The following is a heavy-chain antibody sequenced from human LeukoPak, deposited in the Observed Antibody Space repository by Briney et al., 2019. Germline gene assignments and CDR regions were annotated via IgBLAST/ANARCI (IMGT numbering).Heavy chain of an antibody. CDR2: ISHSGST. D-gene: IGHD6-6*01. V-gene: IGHV4-34*01. J-gene: IGHJ4*02. Sequence: PSETLSLTCAVYGGSFGGYYWSWIRQPPGKGLEWIGEISHSGSTNYNPSLKSRVILSVDTSKNQFSLKLSSVTAADTAVYYCARATRAARHFDYWGQGTLVTVSS. CDR1: GGSFGGYY. CDR3: ARATRAARHFDY.